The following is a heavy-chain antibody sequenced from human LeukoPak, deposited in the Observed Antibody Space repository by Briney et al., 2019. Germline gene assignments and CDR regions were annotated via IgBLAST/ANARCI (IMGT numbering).Heavy chain of an antibody. Sequence: ASVKVSCKASRYALTDYYTHRVRQAPGQGLEWMGWINPNSGGTNYAQKFQGRVTMTRDTSIRTAYMELSSLRSDDTAMYYCASGASAFDYWGQGTLVTVSS. V-gene: IGHV1-2*02. D-gene: IGHD3-16*01. CDR2: INPNSGGT. CDR1: RYALTDYY. CDR3: ASGASAFDY. J-gene: IGHJ4*02.